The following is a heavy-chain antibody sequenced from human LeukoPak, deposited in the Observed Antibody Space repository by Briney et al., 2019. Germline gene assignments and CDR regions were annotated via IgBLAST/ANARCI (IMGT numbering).Heavy chain of an antibody. CDR2: FYTSGST. V-gene: IGHV4-61*02. Sequence: SETLSLTCTVSGGSISSGGFYWTWIRQPAGKGLEWLGRFYTSGSTDYNPSLKSRVTISVDTSKNQFSLKLSSVTAADTAVYYCAREVGATYGIRYSFDYWGQGTLVTVSS. CDR1: GGSISSGGFY. CDR3: AREVGATYGIRYSFDY. J-gene: IGHJ4*02. D-gene: IGHD1-26*01.